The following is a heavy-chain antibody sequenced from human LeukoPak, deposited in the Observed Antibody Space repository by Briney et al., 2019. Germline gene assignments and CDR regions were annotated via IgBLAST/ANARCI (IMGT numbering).Heavy chain of an antibody. CDR2: TYYRSEWKS. D-gene: IGHD2-21*01. Sequence: SQTLSLTCAVSGDSVSSTTATWNWIRQSPSRGLEWLRRTYYRSEWKSDYAVSMKSRIIISPDTSKNQFSLHLNSVTADDTAMYYCARSAYFQEYLQYWGQGTPVTASP. V-gene: IGHV6-1*01. CDR1: GDSVSSTTAT. CDR3: ARSAYFQEYLQY. J-gene: IGHJ1*01.